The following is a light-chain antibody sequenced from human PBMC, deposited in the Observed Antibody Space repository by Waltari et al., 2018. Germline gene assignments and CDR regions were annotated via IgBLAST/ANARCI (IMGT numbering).Light chain of an antibody. V-gene: IGLV2-14*01. Sequence: QSALTQPASVSGSPGPSITISCTGTSIDVGGYNYVSWYQQHPGKAPKLMIYEVSNRPSGVSNRFSGSKSGNTASLTISGLQAEDEADYYGSSYTSSSTLEVVFGGGTKLTVL. CDR3: SSYTSSSTLEVV. CDR1: SIDVGGYNY. J-gene: IGLJ2*01. CDR2: EVS.